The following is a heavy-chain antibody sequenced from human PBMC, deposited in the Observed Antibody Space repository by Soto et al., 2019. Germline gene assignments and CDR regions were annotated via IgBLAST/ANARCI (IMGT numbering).Heavy chain of an antibody. J-gene: IGHJ6*02. V-gene: IGHV3-30-3*01. D-gene: IGHD6-19*01. CDR3: ARARIAVAGARNYYYYGMDV. Sequence: QVQLVESGGGVVQPGRSLRLSCAASGFTFSSYAMHWVRQAPGKGLEWVAVISYDGSNKYYADSVKGRFTISRDNSKNTLYPQMNSLRAEDTAVYYCARARIAVAGARNYYYYGMDVWGQGTTVTVSS. CDR2: ISYDGSNK. CDR1: GFTFSSYA.